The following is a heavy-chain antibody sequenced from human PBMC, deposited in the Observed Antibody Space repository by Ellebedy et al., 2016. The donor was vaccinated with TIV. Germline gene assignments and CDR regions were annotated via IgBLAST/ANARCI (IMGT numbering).Heavy chain of an antibody. D-gene: IGHD2-21*02. CDR1: GGSISSSGYY. V-gene: IGHV4-39*07. CDR2: IYDSGRS. J-gene: IGHJ4*02. Sequence: SETLSLXCTVSGGSISSSGYYWGWIRQPPGKGLEWIGSIYDSGRSHYNPSLKSRVTISVDTSKNQFSLKLSSVTAADTALYYCACGRSVVTATLDYWGQGTLVTVSS. CDR3: ACGRSVVTATLDY.